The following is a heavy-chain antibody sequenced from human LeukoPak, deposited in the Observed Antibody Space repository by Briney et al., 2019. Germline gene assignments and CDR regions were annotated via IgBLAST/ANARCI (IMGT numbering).Heavy chain of an antibody. Sequence: ASVKVSCKASGYTFTGYYMHWVRRAPGQGLEWMGWINPNSGGTNYAQKFQGRVTMTRDTSISTAYMELSRLRSDDTAVYYCARGVGGSVLRYFDWLLQYNWFDPWGQGALVTVSS. CDR1: GYTFTGYY. V-gene: IGHV1-2*02. D-gene: IGHD3-9*01. CDR2: INPNSGGT. CDR3: ARGVGGSVLRYFDWLLQYNWFDP. J-gene: IGHJ5*02.